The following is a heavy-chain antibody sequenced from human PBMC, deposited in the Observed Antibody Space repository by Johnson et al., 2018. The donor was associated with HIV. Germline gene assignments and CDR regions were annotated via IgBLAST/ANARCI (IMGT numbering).Heavy chain of an antibody. CDR2: IGPGGDT. V-gene: IGHV3-13*01. CDR1: RFTFSSND. Sequence: EVQLVESGGGLVQPGGSLRLSCAASRFTFSSNDMHWVRQATGKGLEWVSTIGPGGDTYYPGSVKGRFTISREHAKNSLYLQMNSLRAEDTALYYCAREGITMIVVPTGAFDIWGQGTMVTVSS. D-gene: IGHD3-22*01. CDR3: AREGITMIVVPTGAFDI. J-gene: IGHJ3*02.